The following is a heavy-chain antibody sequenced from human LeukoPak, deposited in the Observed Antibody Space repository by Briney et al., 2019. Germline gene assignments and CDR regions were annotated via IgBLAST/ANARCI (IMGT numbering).Heavy chain of an antibody. CDR1: GFTFSRYD. Sequence: PWGSLRLSCAASGFTFSRYDMSWVRQAPGKGLEWVSGISDTGESTYYVDSVKGRFTISRDTSKNTLYLQMNSLRAEDTAVYHCAKERTETTAYFDYWGQGTLVTVSS. V-gene: IGHV3-23*01. CDR2: ISDTGEST. J-gene: IGHJ4*02. D-gene: IGHD4-17*01. CDR3: AKERTETTAYFDY.